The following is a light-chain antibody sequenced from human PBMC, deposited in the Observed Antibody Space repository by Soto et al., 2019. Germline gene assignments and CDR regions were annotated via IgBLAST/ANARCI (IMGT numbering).Light chain of an antibody. V-gene: IGLV2-14*01. CDR1: SSDVGGYNY. Sequence: QSVLTQPASVSGSPGQSITISCAGTSSDVGGYNYVSWYQQHPGKAPKLMIYEVSYRPSGVSNRFSGSKSGNTASLTISGLRAEDEADYYCSSFTSSSTLVFGTGTKLTVL. CDR3: SSFTSSSTLV. J-gene: IGLJ1*01. CDR2: EVS.